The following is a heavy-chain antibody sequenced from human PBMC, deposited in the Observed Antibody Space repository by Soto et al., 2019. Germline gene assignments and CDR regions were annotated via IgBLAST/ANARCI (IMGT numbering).Heavy chain of an antibody. D-gene: IGHD3-3*01. CDR1: GFTLSGYL. CDR2: ISIDGTSI. V-gene: IGHV3-74*01. Sequence: EVQLVESGGDLVQPGGSLRLSCAASGFTLSGYLMHWVRQAPGKGLVWVSRISIDGTSIRFADSVKGRFTISRDNAKNTLYLQMNRLRAEDTAVYYCARTKEARFLECLDYGLDVWCQGTTVTVSS. J-gene: IGHJ6*02. CDR3: ARTKEARFLECLDYGLDV.